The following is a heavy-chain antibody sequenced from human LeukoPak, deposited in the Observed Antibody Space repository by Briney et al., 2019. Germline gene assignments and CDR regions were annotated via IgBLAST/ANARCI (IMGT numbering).Heavy chain of an antibody. D-gene: IGHD5-24*01. V-gene: IGHV1-2*02. J-gene: IGHJ3*02. CDR1: RYTFTGYY. CDR2: INPNTGGT. CDR3: ARVRDGYNDAYDI. Sequence: ASVKVSCKASRYTFTGYYMHWVRQAPGQGLEWMGWINPNTGGTDYAQKFQGRVTMTRDTSTSTVYMGLSSLRSEDTAVYYCARVRDGYNDAYDIWGQGTMVTVPS.